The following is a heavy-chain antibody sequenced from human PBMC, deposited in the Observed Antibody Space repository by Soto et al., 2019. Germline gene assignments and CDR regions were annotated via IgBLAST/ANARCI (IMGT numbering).Heavy chain of an antibody. CDR1: GYTFSLYF. CDR3: ARDSGYGSGASVNHYLDY. V-gene: IGHV1-46*01. D-gene: IGHD3-10*01. J-gene: IGHJ4*01. Sequence: GASVQVSCKASGYTFSLYFIHWVRQAQGEGLEWMGTINPSGGGTDYAQKFQGRVTMTRDTSTSKVYMELSSLRAEDTAVYYCARDSGYGSGASVNHYLDYWGHGTLVTVSS. CDR2: INPSGGGT.